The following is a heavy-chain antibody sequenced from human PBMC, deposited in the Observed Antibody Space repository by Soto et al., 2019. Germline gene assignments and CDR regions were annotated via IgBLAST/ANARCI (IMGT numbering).Heavy chain of an antibody. CDR2: ITSNGDNT. J-gene: IGHJ4*02. Sequence: LRLSCSASGFTFSNFAMHWVRQAPGKGLEYVSGITSNGDNTYHADSVQGRFTISRDNSKSTLYLQMTSLRVEDTAVYYCVKGNQLLRYYFEYWGRGALVTVSS. D-gene: IGHD2-2*01. CDR3: VKGNQLLRYYFEY. V-gene: IGHV3-64D*06. CDR1: GFTFSNFA.